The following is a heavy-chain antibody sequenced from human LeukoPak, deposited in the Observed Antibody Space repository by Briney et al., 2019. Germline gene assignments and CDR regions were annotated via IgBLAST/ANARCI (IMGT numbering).Heavy chain of an antibody. CDR3: ARGADGVSSNSRGWFDP. Sequence: GGSLRLSCAASGFTFSSYAMHWVRQAPGKGLEWVAFIRYDGSNKYYADSVKGRFTISRDNARNSLYLQMNTLRAEDTAVYSCARGADGVSSNSRGWFDPWGQGTLVTVSS. V-gene: IGHV3-30*02. CDR1: GFTFSSYA. J-gene: IGHJ5*02. D-gene: IGHD2-15*01. CDR2: IRYDGSNK.